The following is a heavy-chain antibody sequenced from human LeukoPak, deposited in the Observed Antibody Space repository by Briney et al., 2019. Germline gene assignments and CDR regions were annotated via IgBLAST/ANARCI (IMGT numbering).Heavy chain of an antibody. V-gene: IGHV4-38-2*02. Sequence: SETLSLTCTVSGYSISSGYYWGWIRQPPGKGLEWIGSIYHSGSTYYNPSLKSRVTISVDTSKNQFSLKLSSVTAADTAVYYCARDPAMVEYNWFDPWGQGTLVTVSS. CDR1: GYSISSGYY. CDR3: ARDPAMVEYNWFDP. J-gene: IGHJ5*02. D-gene: IGHD5-18*01. CDR2: IYHSGST.